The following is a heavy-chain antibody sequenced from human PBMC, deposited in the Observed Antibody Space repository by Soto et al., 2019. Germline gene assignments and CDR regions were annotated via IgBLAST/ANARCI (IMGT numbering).Heavy chain of an antibody. CDR1: GFTFSSYA. D-gene: IGHD6-19*01. CDR2: ISGSGGST. Sequence: EVQLLESGGGLVQPGGSLRLSCAASGFTFSSYAMSWVRQAPGKGLEWVSAISGSGGSTYYADSVKGRFTISRDNSKNTLYLQINRLRADEMAVYYCAKAGSSGWYARGGDYFDYWGQGTLVTVSS. J-gene: IGHJ4*02. V-gene: IGHV3-23*01. CDR3: AKAGSSGWYARGGDYFDY.